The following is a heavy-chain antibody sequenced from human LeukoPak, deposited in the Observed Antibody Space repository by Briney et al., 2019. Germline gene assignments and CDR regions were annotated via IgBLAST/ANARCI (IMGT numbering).Heavy chain of an antibody. CDR3: ARDADGVVDY. Sequence: GGSLRLSCAASGFTFINYPMHWVRQAPGKGLEWVALISYDGSNKYYADSVKGRFTISRDNSKNTLYLQMNSLRPEDTAVYYCARDADGVVDYWGQGTLVTVSS. CDR2: ISYDGSNK. V-gene: IGHV3-30-3*01. J-gene: IGHJ4*02. D-gene: IGHD3-10*01. CDR1: GFTFINYP.